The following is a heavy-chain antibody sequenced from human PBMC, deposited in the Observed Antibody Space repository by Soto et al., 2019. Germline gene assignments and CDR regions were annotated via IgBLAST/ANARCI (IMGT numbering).Heavy chain of an antibody. J-gene: IGHJ4*02. V-gene: IGHV2-5*02. Sequence: SGPTLVNPTQTLTLTCSFSGFSPSSIGMGVGWIRQPPGKALEWLALIYWDDDKRYSPSLKSRHTITKDTSRSQVVLTMTNMDPVDTATYSCELFDHCIIPSCYTGPPDPFDSWGKGTLATGSS. CDR2: IYWDDDK. D-gene: IGHD3-3*01. CDR1: GFSPSSIGMG. CDR3: ELFDHCIIPSCYTGPPDPFDS.